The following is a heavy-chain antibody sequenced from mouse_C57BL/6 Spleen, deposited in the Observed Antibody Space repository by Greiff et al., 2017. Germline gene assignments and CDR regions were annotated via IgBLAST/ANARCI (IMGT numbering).Heavy chain of an antibody. J-gene: IGHJ2*01. CDR2: ISSGSSTN. V-gene: IGHV5-17*01. Sequence: EVKVVESGGGLVKPGGSLKLSCAASGFTFSDYGMHWVRQAPEKGLEWVAYISSGSSTNYYADTVKGRFTISRDNAKNTLFLQMTSLRSEDTAMYYCARGERLVNFDYWGQGTTLTVSS. CDR3: ARGERLVNFDY. CDR1: GFTFSDYG. D-gene: IGHD2-13*01.